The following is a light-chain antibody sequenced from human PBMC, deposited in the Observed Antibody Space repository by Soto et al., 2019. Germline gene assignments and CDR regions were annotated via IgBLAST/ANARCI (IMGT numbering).Light chain of an antibody. CDR3: QQYGSSPWT. CDR1: QSVSSSY. Sequence: EIVLTQSPGTLSLSPGERATLSCRASQSVSSSYVAWYQQKPGLAPRLLIYGASTRATGIPDRYSGSGSGTDFTLTISRLEPEDFAAYYCQQYGSSPWTFGQGTKVEIK. J-gene: IGKJ1*01. CDR2: GAS. V-gene: IGKV3-20*01.